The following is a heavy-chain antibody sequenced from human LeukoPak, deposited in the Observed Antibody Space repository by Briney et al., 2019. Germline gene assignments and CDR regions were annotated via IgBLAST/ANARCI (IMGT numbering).Heavy chain of an antibody. V-gene: IGHV1-69*04. J-gene: IGHJ6*02. CDR2: IIPILGIA. Sequence: ASVKVSCKASGGTFSSYAISWVRQAPGQGLEWMGRIIPILGIANYAQKFQGRVTITADKSTSTAYMELSSLRSEDTAVYYCARSLYYCSGGSCQPRYYYGMDVWGQGTTVTVSS. D-gene: IGHD2-15*01. CDR1: GGTFSSYA. CDR3: ARSLYYCSGGSCQPRYYYGMDV.